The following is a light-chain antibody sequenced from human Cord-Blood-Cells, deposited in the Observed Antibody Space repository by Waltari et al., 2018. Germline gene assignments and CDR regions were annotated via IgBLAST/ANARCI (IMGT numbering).Light chain of an antibody. CDR1: SSHVGGYNY. V-gene: IGLV2-14*01. J-gene: IGLJ1*01. CDR2: DVS. CDR3: SSYTSSSTLYV. Sequence: QSALTQPASVSGSPGQSITLSCTGPSSHVGGYNYVSFYQQHPGKAPKLMIYDVSNRPSGVSNRFSGSKSGNTASLTISGLQAEDEADYYCSSYTSSSTLYVFGTGTKVTVL.